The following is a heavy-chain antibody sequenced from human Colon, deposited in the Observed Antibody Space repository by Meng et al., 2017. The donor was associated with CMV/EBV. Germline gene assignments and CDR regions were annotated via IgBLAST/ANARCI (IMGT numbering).Heavy chain of an antibody. Sequence: GGSLRLSCAASGFTFSNAWMNWVRQAPGKGPEWVGLIKSKTDGGTTLYAAPVKSRFSISRDDSKNTLYLQMNSLKTEDTAVYYCTTGATIVAASTGTSDYWGQGTLVTVSS. J-gene: IGHJ4*02. D-gene: IGHD1-26*01. CDR3: TTGATIVAASTGTSDY. V-gene: IGHV3-15*01. CDR1: GFTFSNAW. CDR2: IKSKTDGGTT.